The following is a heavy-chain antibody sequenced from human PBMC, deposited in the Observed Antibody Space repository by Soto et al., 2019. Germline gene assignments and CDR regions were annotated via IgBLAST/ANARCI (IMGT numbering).Heavy chain of an antibody. J-gene: IGHJ4*02. CDR1: GFTVSSYA. CDR2: MSYDGSNK. D-gene: IGHD2-15*01. CDR3: ARFKGCSGGSCYPYFDY. V-gene: IGHV3-30-3*01. Sequence: QVQLVESGGGVVQPGRSLRLSCAASGFTVSSYAMHWVRQAPGKGLEWVAVMSYDGSNKYYADSVKGRFTISRDNSKNTLYLQMNSLRAEDTAVYYCARFKGCSGGSCYPYFDYWGQGTLVTVSS.